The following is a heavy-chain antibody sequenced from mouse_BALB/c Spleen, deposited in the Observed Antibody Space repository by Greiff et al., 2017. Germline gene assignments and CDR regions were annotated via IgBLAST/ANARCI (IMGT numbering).Heavy chain of an antibody. CDR1: GYTFTSYW. Sequence: QVQLKQSGAELARPGASVKLSCKASGYTFTSYWMQWVKQRPGQGLEWIGAIYPGDGDTRYTQKFKGKATLTADKSSSTAYMQLSSLASEDSAVYYCARSRGNYVDYYAMDYWGQGTSVTVSS. D-gene: IGHD2-1*01. J-gene: IGHJ4*01. V-gene: IGHV1-87*01. CDR2: IYPGDGDT. CDR3: ARSRGNYVDYYAMDY.